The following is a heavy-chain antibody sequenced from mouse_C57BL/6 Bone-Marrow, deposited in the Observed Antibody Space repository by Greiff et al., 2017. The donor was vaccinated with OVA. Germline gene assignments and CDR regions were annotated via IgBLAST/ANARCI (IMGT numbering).Heavy chain of an antibody. Sequence: VQLKESGGGLVKPGGSLKLSCAASGFTFSSYAMSWVRQTPEKRLEWVATISDGGSYTYYPDNVKGRFTISRDNAKNNLYLQMSHLKSEDTAMYYCARVALGAMDYWGPGTSVTVAS. V-gene: IGHV5-4*01. J-gene: IGHJ4*01. CDR2: ISDGGSYT. CDR1: GFTFSSYA. D-gene: IGHD3-1*01. CDR3: ARVALGAMDY.